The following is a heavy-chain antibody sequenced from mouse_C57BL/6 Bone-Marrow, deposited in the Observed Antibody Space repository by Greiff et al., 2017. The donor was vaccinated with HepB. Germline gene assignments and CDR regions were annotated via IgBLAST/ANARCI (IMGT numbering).Heavy chain of an antibody. V-gene: IGHV14-4*01. CDR2: IDPENGDT. J-gene: IGHJ2*01. Sequence: VQLQQSGAELVRPGASVKLSCTASGFNIKDDYMHWVKQRPEQGLEWIGWIDPENGDTEYASKFQGKATITADTSSNTAYLQLSSLTSEDTAVYYCTTGEGWLLRYWGQGTTLTVSS. CDR1: GFNIKDDY. D-gene: IGHD2-3*01. CDR3: TTGEGWLLRY.